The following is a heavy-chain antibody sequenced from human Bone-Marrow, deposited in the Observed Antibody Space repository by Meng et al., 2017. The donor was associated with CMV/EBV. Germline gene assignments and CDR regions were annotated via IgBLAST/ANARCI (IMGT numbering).Heavy chain of an antibody. V-gene: IGHV1-46*01. CDR3: AKDPKARIAAAGDIFDY. Sequence: ASVKVSCKASGYTFTSYYMHWVRQAPGQGLEWMGIINPSGGSTSYAQKFQGRVTMTRDTSTSTVYMELSSLRSEDTAVYYCAKDPKARIAAAGDIFDYWGQGTLVTVSS. CDR1: GYTFTSYY. CDR2: INPSGGST. J-gene: IGHJ4*02. D-gene: IGHD6-13*01.